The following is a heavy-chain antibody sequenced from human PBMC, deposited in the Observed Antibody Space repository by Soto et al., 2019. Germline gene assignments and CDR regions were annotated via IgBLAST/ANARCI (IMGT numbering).Heavy chain of an antibody. J-gene: IGHJ4*02. CDR1: GYTFTSYG. V-gene: IGHV1-18*01. D-gene: IGHD1-1*01. CDR2: ISAYNGNT. CDR3: ARDHTTNRPLDY. Sequence: ASVKVSCKASGYTFTSYGISWVRQAPGQGLEWMGWISAYNGNTNYAQKLQGRVTMTTDTSTSTAYMELRSLRSGDTAVYYCARDHTTNRPLDYWGQGTLVTVSS.